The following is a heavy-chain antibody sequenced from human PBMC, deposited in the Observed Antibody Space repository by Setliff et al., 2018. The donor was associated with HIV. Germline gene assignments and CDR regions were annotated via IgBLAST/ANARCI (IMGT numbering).Heavy chain of an antibody. D-gene: IGHD6-13*01. J-gene: IGHJ3*02. V-gene: IGHV1-69*05. CDR2: IIPMFGTA. CDR1: GYTLTTYG. CDR3: ARDQTGVAAAAFGGGSAWSDEGFDI. Sequence: VASVKVSCKASGYTLTTYGISWVRQAPGQGLEWMGGIIPMFGTANYTQKFRGRVTITTDESTSTAYMEVSSLRSEDTAVYYCARDQTGVAAAAFGGGSAWSDEGFDIWGQGTMVTVSS.